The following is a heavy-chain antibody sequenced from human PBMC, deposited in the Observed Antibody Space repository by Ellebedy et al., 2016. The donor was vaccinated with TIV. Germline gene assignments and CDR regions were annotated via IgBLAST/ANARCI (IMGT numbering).Heavy chain of an antibody. Sequence: GESLKISCAASGFTFSSYEMNWVRQAPGKGLEWVSYISSSGSTIYYADSVKGRFTISRDNAKNSLYLQMNSLRAEETAVYYWGRGGGGGHYYYYGMDVWGQGTTVTVSS. D-gene: IGHD3-10*01. CDR3: GRGGGGGHYYYYGMDV. CDR2: ISSSGSTI. CDR1: GFTFSSYE. V-gene: IGHV3-48*03. J-gene: IGHJ6*02.